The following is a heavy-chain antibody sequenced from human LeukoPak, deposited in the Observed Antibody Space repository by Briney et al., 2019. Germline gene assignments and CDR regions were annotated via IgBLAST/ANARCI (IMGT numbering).Heavy chain of an antibody. V-gene: IGHV3-9*01. CDR1: GFSFDDYA. D-gene: IGHD3-22*01. CDR3: ANGDDSSGYYYSWTY. Sequence: GGSLRLSCAASGFSFDDYAMHWVRQAPGKGLEWVSGINWNGGNIAYADSVKGRFTISRDNAKNSLYLQMNSLRAEDTALYYCANGDDSSGYYYSWTYRGQGTLVTVSS. CDR2: INWNGGNI. J-gene: IGHJ4*02.